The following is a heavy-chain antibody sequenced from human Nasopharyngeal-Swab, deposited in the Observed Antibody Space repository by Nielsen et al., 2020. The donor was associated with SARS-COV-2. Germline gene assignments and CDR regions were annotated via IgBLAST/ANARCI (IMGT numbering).Heavy chain of an antibody. V-gene: IGHV3-21*01. CDR2: ISSSSSYI. J-gene: IGHJ4*02. CDR3: ASVRGYSGYDLGIFDY. CDR1: GFTFSSYS. Sequence: GESLKISYAASGFTFSSYSMNWVRQAPGKGLEWVSSISSSSSYIYYADSVKGRFTISRDNAKNSLYLQMNSLRAEDTAVYYCASVRGYSGYDLGIFDYWGQGTLVTVSS. D-gene: IGHD5-12*01.